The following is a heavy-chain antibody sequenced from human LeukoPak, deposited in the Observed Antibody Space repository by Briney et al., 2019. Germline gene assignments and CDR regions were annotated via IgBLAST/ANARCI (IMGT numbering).Heavy chain of an antibody. CDR2: IYYSGST. V-gene: IGHV4-39*07. D-gene: IGHD4-11*01. Sequence: KTSETLSLTCTVSGGSISSSSYYWGWIRQPPGKGLEWIGSIYYSGSTYYNPSLKSRVTISVDTSKNQFSLKLSSVTAADTAVYYCARGVTRSPDLDYWGQGTLVTVSS. J-gene: IGHJ4*02. CDR3: ARGVTRSPDLDY. CDR1: GGSISSSSYY.